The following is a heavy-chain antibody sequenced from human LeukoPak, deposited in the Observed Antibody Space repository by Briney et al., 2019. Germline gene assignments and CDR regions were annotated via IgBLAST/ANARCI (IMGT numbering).Heavy chain of an antibody. CDR1: GFTFSDYY. V-gene: IGHV3-11*01. CDR3: ARDFCSSGSCHEDY. CDR2: ISGSGPTI. Sequence: GGSLRPSCAASGFTFSDYYMSWIRQAPGKGLEWVSYISGSGPTIFYADSVKGRFTISRDNAKNSLYLQMNSLRAEDTAVYYCARDFCSSGSCHEDYWGQGTLVTVSS. D-gene: IGHD2-15*01. J-gene: IGHJ4*02.